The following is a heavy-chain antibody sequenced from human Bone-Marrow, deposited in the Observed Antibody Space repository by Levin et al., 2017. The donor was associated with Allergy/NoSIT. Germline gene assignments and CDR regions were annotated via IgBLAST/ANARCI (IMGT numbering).Heavy chain of an antibody. D-gene: IGHD5-18*01. V-gene: IGHV3-21*01. Sequence: PGGSLRLSCAASGFTFSSYSMNWVRQAPGKGLEWVSSISSSSSYIYYADSVKGRFTISRDNAKNSLYLQMNSLRAEDTAVYYCARTLAFLDTAQFDPWGQGTLVTVSS. CDR1: GFTFSSYS. J-gene: IGHJ5*02. CDR3: ARTLAFLDTAQFDP. CDR2: ISSSSSYI.